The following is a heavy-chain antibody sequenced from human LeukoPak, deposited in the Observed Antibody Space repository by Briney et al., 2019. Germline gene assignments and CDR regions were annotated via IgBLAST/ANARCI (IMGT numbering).Heavy chain of an antibody. V-gene: IGHV4-4*02. CDR1: SDSISSSNW. CDR2: IYHSGST. J-gene: IGHJ1*01. Sequence: SGTLSLTCAVSSDSISSSNWWSWVRQPPGEGLQWIGEIYHSGSTNYNPSLKSRVTISVDKAKNQFSLQLSSVTAADTAVYYCARYGSGSYSDDHFQHWGQGTLVTVSS. D-gene: IGHD3-10*01. CDR3: ARYGSGSYSDDHFQH.